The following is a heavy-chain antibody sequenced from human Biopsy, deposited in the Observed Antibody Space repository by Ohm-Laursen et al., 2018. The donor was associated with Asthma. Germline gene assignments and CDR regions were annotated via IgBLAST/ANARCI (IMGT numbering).Heavy chain of an antibody. V-gene: IGHV4-59*11. Sequence: GTLSLTCTVSGGSIRSHDWTWIRLPPGKGLEYIGDVSHTGSTNYNPSLKSRVTMSLDTSKSQFSLRLTSVTPADTAVYYRARLADCSGGACYSYGWFDPWGQGTRVTVSS. J-gene: IGHJ5*02. CDR2: VSHTGST. CDR3: ARLADCSGGACYSYGWFDP. D-gene: IGHD2-15*01. CDR1: GGSIRSHD.